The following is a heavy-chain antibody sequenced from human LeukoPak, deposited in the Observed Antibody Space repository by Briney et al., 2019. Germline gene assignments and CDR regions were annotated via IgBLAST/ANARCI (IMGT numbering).Heavy chain of an antibody. Sequence: SQTLSLTCTVSGGSISSGGYYWSWIRQHPGKGLEWIGYIYYSGSTNYNPSLKSRVTISVDTSKNQFSLKLSSVTAADTAVYYCASSPRSYYYYYGMDVWGQGTTVTVSS. CDR3: ASSPRSYYYYYGMDV. V-gene: IGHV4-61*08. CDR1: GGSISSGGYY. CDR2: IYYSGST. J-gene: IGHJ6*02.